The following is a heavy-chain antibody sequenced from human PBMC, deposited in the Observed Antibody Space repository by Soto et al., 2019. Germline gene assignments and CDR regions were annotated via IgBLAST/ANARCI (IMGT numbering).Heavy chain of an antibody. CDR2: IIPISDTT. V-gene: IGHV1-69*01. CDR1: GGTFSSYA. D-gene: IGHD2-2*01. CDR3: ARSQGSSTSLEIYYYYYYGMDV. J-gene: IGHJ6*02. Sequence: QVQLVQSGAEVKKPGSAVKVSCTASGGTFSSYAISWVRQAPGQGLEWMGGIIPISDTTNYAQKFQGRVTITADESTSTAYMELSSLSSEDTAVYYCARSQGSSTSLEIYYYYYYGMDVWGQGTTVTVSS.